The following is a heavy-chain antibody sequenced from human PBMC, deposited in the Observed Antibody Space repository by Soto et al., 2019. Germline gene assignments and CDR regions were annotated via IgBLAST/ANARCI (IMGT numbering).Heavy chain of an antibody. Sequence: SETLSLTCTVSGGSISSYYWSWIRQPPGKGLEWIGYIYYSGSTNYNPSLKSRVTISVDTSKNQFSLKLSSVTAADTAVYYCARAPLDYAYQIAKSYYFDYWGQGTLVTVSS. CDR3: ARAPLDYAYQIAKSYYFDY. D-gene: IGHD4-17*01. V-gene: IGHV4-59*01. CDR1: GGSISSYY. CDR2: IYYSGST. J-gene: IGHJ4*02.